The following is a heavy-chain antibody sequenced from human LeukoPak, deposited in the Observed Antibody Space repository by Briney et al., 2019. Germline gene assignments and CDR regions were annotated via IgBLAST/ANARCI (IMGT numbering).Heavy chain of an antibody. V-gene: IGHV3-30*18. CDR1: GFTFSSYG. CDR3: AKRPKYSNHLDY. D-gene: IGHD4-11*01. CDR2: ISYDGSNK. Sequence: GGSLRLSCAASGFTFSSYGMHWVRQAPGKGLERVAVISYDGSNKYYADSVKGRFTISRDNSKNTLYLQMNSLRAEDTAVYYCAKRPKYSNHLDYWGQGTLVTVSS. J-gene: IGHJ4*02.